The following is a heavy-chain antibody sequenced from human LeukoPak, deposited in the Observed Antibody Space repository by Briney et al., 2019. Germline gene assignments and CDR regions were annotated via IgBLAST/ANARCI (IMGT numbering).Heavy chain of an antibody. CDR2: ISGYNGDT. D-gene: IGHD3-10*01. Sequence: ALVKISCKSSGYTFTNYGISWVRQAPGQGLEWMGWISGYNGDTRYAQDLQGRVTVTTDTSTSTSYMELRSLRSDDTAVYYCARAPNYSGSGSPFWEVWGQGTLVTVSS. CDR1: GYTFTNYG. CDR3: ARAPNYSGSGSPFWEV. J-gene: IGHJ4*02. V-gene: IGHV1-18*01.